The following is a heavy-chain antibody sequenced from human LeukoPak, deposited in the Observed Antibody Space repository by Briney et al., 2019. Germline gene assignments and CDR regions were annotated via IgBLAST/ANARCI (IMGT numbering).Heavy chain of an antibody. D-gene: IGHD3-22*01. J-gene: IGHJ3*01. Sequence: SETLSLTCTVSGCSISTSNYYWGWIRQPPGKGREWIGNIFYSGSTYYSPSLNSRVTISLDTSRNQCSLKLTAVTSADTAVYYCAKSNGYVLVGVWGQGTMVTVSS. CDR3: AKSNGYVLVGV. CDR2: IFYSGST. V-gene: IGHV4-39*07. CDR1: GCSISTSNYY.